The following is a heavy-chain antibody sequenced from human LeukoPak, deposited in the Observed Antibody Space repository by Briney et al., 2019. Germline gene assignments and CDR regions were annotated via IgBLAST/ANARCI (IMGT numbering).Heavy chain of an antibody. CDR1: GYTFTSYG. CDR3: ARAAAGIAVADPLEY. Sequence: ASVKVSCKASGYTFTSYGISWVRQGPAQGLEWMGGISAYNGNTNYAQKLQGRVTMTTDTSTSTAYMELRSLRSDDTAVYYCARAAAGIAVADPLEYWGQGTLVTVSS. CDR2: ISAYNGNT. J-gene: IGHJ4*02. V-gene: IGHV1-18*01. D-gene: IGHD6-19*01.